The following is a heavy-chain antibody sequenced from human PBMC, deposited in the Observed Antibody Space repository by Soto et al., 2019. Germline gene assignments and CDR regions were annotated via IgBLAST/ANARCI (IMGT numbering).Heavy chain of an antibody. V-gene: IGHV1-69*01. CDR3: ARDRDYYGTGNYYNRIDF. CDR1: GGIFNTYA. Sequence: QVQLVQSGHEVKEPGSSVKLTCKVSGGIFNTYAISWLRQAPGQGLEWMGGIIPIFGTPNYAQRFQGRVTITANESTIIAYMELRRLRSDDTDVYYCARDRDYYGTGNYYNRIDFCVQGTLDSVSA. J-gene: IGHJ4*02. D-gene: IGHD3-10*01. CDR2: IIPIFGTP.